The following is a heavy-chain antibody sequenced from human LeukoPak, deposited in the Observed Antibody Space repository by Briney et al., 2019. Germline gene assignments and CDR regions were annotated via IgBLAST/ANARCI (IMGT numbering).Heavy chain of an antibody. CDR3: ARASPYPTYYYDSSGYYPDY. Sequence: PSETLSLTCTVSGGSISGYYWSWIRQPPGKGLEWIGYIYYSGSTNYNPSLKSRVTISVDTSKNQFSLKLSSVTAADTAVYYCARASPYPTYYYDSSGYYPDYWGQGTLVTVSS. CDR1: GGSISGYY. CDR2: IYYSGST. D-gene: IGHD3-22*01. J-gene: IGHJ4*02. V-gene: IGHV4-59*12.